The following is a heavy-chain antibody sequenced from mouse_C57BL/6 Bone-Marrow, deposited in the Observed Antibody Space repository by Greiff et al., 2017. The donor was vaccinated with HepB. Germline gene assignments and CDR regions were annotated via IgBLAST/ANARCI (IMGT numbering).Heavy chain of an antibody. D-gene: IGHD1-1*01. CDR3: ASTVVATDY. CDR1: GYTFTDYY. CDR2: INPNNGGT. V-gene: IGHV1-26*01. Sequence: EVKLQQSGPELVKPGASVKISCKASGYTFTDYYMNWVKQSHGKSLEWIGDINPNNGGTSYNQKFKGKATLTVDKSSSTAYMELRSLTSEDSAVYYCASTVVATDYWGQGTTLTVSS. J-gene: IGHJ2*01.